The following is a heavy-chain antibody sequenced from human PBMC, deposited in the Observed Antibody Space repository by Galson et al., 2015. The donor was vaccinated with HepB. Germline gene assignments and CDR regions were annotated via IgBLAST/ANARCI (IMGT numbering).Heavy chain of an antibody. CDR1: GDSVSSNSAA. J-gene: IGHJ4*02. D-gene: IGHD3-22*01. V-gene: IGHV6-1*01. CDR2: TYYRSKWYN. Sequence: CAISGDSVSSNSAAWNWIRQSPSRGLEWLGRTYYRSKWYNDYAVSVKSRITINPDTSKNQFSLQLNSVTPEDTAVYYCARFLDSYYYDSSGYYQAYFDYWGQGTLVTVSS. CDR3: ARFLDSYYYDSSGYYQAYFDY.